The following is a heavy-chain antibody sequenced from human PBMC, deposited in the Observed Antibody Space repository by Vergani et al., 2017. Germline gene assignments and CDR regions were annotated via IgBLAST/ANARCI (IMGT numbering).Heavy chain of an antibody. J-gene: IGHJ4*02. Sequence: QVQLQESGPGLVKPSGTLSLTCAVSGGSLSSSNWWSWVRQPPGKGLEWIGEIYHSGGTNYNPSLKSRVTISVDKTKNQFSRKRSSVTAADTAVYYCARGAFGGNGVSDYWGQGTLVTVSS. D-gene: IGHD4-23*01. CDR2: IYHSGGT. V-gene: IGHV4-4*02. CDR3: ARGAFGGNGVSDY. CDR1: GGSLSSSNW.